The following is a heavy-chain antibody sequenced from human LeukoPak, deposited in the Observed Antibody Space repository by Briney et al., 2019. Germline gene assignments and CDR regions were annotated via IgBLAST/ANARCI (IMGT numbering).Heavy chain of an antibody. V-gene: IGHV4-39*01. D-gene: IGHD1-26*01. CDR3: AAPSGPTYYSPVDF. Sequence: PSETLSLTCTVSGAPITTSNNYWGWIRQTPGKNLEWITNIYYSGHTLYSPSLMSRALISVDTSSNQFSLRLTSVTAADTAVYYCAAPSGPTYYSPVDFWGQGTSVSVSS. CDR2: IYYSGHT. J-gene: IGHJ4*02. CDR1: GAPITTSNNY.